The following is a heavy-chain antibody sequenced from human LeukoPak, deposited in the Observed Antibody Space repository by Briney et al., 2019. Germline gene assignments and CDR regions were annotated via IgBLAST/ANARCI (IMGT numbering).Heavy chain of an antibody. Sequence: GGSLRLSCAASGLTFSDYSMNWVRQAPGKGLEWVSSMNSDGSHIYHADSLEGRFTISRDNARNSVYLQMNGLRDEDTAVYYCTRGSFGVFDYWGQGILVTVSS. CDR1: GLTFSDYS. CDR2: MNSDGSHI. D-gene: IGHD3-10*01. V-gene: IGHV3-48*02. J-gene: IGHJ4*02. CDR3: TRGSFGVFDY.